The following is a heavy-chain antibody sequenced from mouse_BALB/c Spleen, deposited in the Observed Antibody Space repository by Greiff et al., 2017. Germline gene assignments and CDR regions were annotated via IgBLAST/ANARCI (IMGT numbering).Heavy chain of an antibody. D-gene: IGHD2-14*01. Sequence: QVQLQQSGAGLVKPGASVKLSCKASGYTFTEYIIHWVKQRPGQGLEWIGWFYPGSGSIKYNEKFKDKATLTADKSSSTAYMELSRMTSEDSAVYYCARHDVRGWFAYWGQGTLVTVSA. CDR2: FYPGSGSI. J-gene: IGHJ3*01. V-gene: IGHV1-62-2*01. CDR3: ARHDVRGWFAY. CDR1: GYTFTEYI.